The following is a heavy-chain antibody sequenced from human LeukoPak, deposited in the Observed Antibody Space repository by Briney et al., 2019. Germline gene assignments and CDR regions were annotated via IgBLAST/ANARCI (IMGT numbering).Heavy chain of an antibody. J-gene: IGHJ4*02. D-gene: IGHD2-15*01. CDR3: AKDRYCSGGSCSGDFDY. CDR1: GFTFSNYA. V-gene: IGHV3-23*01. Sequence: GGSLRLSCAASGFTFSNYALSWVRQAPGKGLEWVSGISASGGSTYYADSVKGRFTISRDNSKNMLYVQMNSLRAEDTAVYYCAKDRYCSGGSCSGDFDYWGQGTLVTVSS. CDR2: ISASGGST.